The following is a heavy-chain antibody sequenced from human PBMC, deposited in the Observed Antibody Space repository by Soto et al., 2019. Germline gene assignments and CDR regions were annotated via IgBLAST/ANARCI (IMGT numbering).Heavy chain of an antibody. J-gene: IGHJ4*02. CDR2: IYYSGST. CDR1: GGSISSSSYY. CDR3: ARHHWYFDH. V-gene: IGHV4-61*05. Sequence: SETLSLTCTVSGGSISSSSYYWGWIRQPPGKGLEWIGYIYYSGSTNYNPSLKSRVTISVDTSKNQFSLKLSSVTAADTAVYYCARHHWYFDHWGQGTLVTVSS.